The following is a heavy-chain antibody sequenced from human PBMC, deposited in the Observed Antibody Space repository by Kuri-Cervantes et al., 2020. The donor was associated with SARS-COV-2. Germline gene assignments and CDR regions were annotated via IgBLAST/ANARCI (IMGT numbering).Heavy chain of an antibody. CDR1: GYTFTSYY. CDR3: ARGGWGITGTIGRYFDY. J-gene: IGHJ4*02. Sequence: GESLKISCRASGYTFTSYYMHWVRQAPGQGLEWMGIINPSGGSTSYAQKFQGRVTITTDESTSTAYMELSSLRSEDTAVYYCARGGWGITGTIGRYFDYWGQGTLVTVSS. CDR2: INPSGGST. V-gene: IGHV1-46*01. D-gene: IGHD1-7*01.